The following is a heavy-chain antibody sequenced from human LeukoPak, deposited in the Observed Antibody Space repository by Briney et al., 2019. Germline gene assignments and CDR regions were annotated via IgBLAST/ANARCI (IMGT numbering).Heavy chain of an antibody. CDR2: ISSSSSYI. V-gene: IGHV3-21*01. Sequence: GGSLRLSCAASGFTFSSYSMNWVRQAPGKGLEWVSSISSSSSYIYYADSVKGRFTISRDNAKSSLYLQMNSLRAEDTAVYYCARGYCSSTSCQKHYYYYGMDVWGQGTTVTVSS. CDR3: ARGYCSSTSCQKHYYYYGMDV. J-gene: IGHJ6*02. CDR1: GFTFSSYS. D-gene: IGHD2-2*01.